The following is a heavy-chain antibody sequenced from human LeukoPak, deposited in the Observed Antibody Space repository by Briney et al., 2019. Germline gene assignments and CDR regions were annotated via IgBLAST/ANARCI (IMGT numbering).Heavy chain of an antibody. CDR3: ASYFPGDSSFDY. V-gene: IGHV4-59*01. J-gene: IGHJ4*02. D-gene: IGHD4-17*01. CDR2: IYYSGGT. Sequence: SETLSLTCTVSGGSISSYYWSWIRQPPGKGLEWIGYIYYSGGTNYNPSLKSRVTISVDTSKNQFSLKLSSVTAADTAVYYCASYFPGDSSFDYWGQGTLVTVSS. CDR1: GGSISSYY.